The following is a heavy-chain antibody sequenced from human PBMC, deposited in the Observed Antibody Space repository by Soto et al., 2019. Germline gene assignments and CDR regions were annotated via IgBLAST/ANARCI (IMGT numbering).Heavy chain of an antibody. CDR1: GFTFSGHA. D-gene: IGHD6-19*01. Sequence: QVQVVESGGGVVQPGRSLRLSSTASGFTFSGHAMHWVSQPPGKGMEWVAQIWYDGSNKYYADSVKGRFTISRDNSKHTLYVQMDSLRVEDTAVYYCARDGQSLAPYALDVWGQGTSVTVSS. CDR2: IWYDGSNK. J-gene: IGHJ6*02. CDR3: ARDGQSLAPYALDV. V-gene: IGHV3-33*01.